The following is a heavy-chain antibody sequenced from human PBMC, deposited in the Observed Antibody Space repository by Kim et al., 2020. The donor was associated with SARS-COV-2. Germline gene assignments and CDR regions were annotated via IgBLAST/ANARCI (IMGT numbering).Heavy chain of an antibody. V-gene: IGHV3-43*01. J-gene: IGHJ6*02. Sequence: AASVKGRFTISRDNSKNSLYLQMNSLRTEDTALYYCAKDITRIAWYGMDVWGQGTTVTVSS. CDR3: AKDITRIAWYGMDV. D-gene: IGHD3-22*01.